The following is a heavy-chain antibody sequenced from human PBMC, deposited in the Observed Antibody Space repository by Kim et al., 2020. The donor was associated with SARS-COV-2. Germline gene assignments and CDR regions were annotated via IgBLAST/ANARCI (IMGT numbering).Heavy chain of an antibody. Sequence: GGSLRLSCAASGFTFSSYSMNWVRQAPGKGLEWVSYISSSSSTIYYADSVKGRFTISRDNAKNSLYLQMNSLRDEDTAVYYCARSPDYYGSGSSRTYYYYGMDVWGQGTTVTVSS. CDR2: ISSSSSTI. D-gene: IGHD3-10*01. V-gene: IGHV3-48*02. CDR1: GFTFSSYS. CDR3: ARSPDYYGSGSSRTYYYYGMDV. J-gene: IGHJ6*02.